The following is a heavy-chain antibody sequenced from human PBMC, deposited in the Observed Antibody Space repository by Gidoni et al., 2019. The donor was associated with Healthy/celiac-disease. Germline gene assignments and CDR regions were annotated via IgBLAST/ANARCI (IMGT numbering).Heavy chain of an antibody. D-gene: IGHD3-3*01. CDR1: GFTFSSYA. V-gene: IGHV3-23*01. CDR2: MSGSGGST. Sequence: EVPLLESGGGLVQPGGSLRLSCAASGFTFSSYAMSWVRQAPGKGLGWVSGMSGSGGSTYYADSVKVRFTISRDNSKNTLYLQMNSLRAEDTAVYYCAKEGAITIFGVVGSSPFDPWGQGTLVTVSS. CDR3: AKEGAITIFGVVGSSPFDP. J-gene: IGHJ5*02.